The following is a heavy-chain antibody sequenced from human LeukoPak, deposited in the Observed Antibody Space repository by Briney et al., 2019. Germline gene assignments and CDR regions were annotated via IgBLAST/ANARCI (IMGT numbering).Heavy chain of an antibody. Sequence: SETLSLTCAVYGGSFSGYYWSWIRQPPGKGLEWIGEINHSGSTNYNPSLKSRVTISVDTSKNQFSLKLGSVTAADTAVYYCARMSSWRDAFDIWGQGTMVTVSS. V-gene: IGHV4-34*01. D-gene: IGHD6-13*01. CDR1: GGSFSGYY. CDR2: INHSGST. J-gene: IGHJ3*02. CDR3: ARMSSWRDAFDI.